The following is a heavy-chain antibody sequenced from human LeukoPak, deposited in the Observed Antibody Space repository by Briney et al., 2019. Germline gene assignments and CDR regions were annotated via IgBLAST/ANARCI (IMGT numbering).Heavy chain of an antibody. Sequence: GGSLRLSCAGAGFTFSNSWMTWVRQAPGKGLEWVGRIKSKTNGETKDYAAPLKGRFTISRDDSKNTVYLQMNSLKPEDKGVYYCAIDLTETTFGYWGQGTLVTVSS. J-gene: IGHJ4*02. D-gene: IGHD1/OR15-1a*01. V-gene: IGHV3-15*01. CDR2: IKSKTNGETK. CDR1: GFTFSNSW. CDR3: AIDLTETTFGY.